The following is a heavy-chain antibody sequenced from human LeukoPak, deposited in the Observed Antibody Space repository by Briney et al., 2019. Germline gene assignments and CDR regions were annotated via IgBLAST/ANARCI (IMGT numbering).Heavy chain of an antibody. CDR2: IYYSGST. Sequence: SETLSLTCTVSGGSISSYYWSWIRQPPGKGLEWIGYIYYSGSTNYNPSLKSRVTISVDTSENQFSLKLSSVTAADTAVYYCARSPAYWYFDLWGRGTLVTVSS. CDR1: GGSISSYY. V-gene: IGHV4-59*01. J-gene: IGHJ2*01. CDR3: ARSPAYWYFDL.